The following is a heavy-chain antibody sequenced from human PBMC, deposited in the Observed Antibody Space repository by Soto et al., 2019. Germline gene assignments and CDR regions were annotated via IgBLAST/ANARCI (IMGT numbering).Heavy chain of an antibody. D-gene: IGHD4-17*01. CDR3: ARAVTTSYECYGMDV. CDR1: GGTFSSYT. V-gene: IGHV1-69*02. CDR2: IIPILGIA. Sequence: QVQLVQSGAEVKKPGSSVKVSCKASGGTFSSYTISWVRQAPGPGLEWMGRIIPILGIANTAQKFQGRVTIXXDXSXNTAYMELSSLRSEDTAVYYCARAVTTSYECYGMDVWGQGSTVSVSS. J-gene: IGHJ6*02.